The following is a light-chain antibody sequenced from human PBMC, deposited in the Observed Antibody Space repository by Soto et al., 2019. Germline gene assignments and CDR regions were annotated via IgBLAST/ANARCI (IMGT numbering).Light chain of an antibody. Sequence: EIQMTQSPSTLSASVGDRVTITCRASQSVSYWLAWYQQKPGKAPKLLVRDASTLLSGVPSRFSGSVSGTEFILTIGSLQPDDFATYYCQQYKSYPWTFGQGTKV. CDR3: QQYKSYPWT. J-gene: IGKJ1*01. V-gene: IGKV1-5*01. CDR2: DAS. CDR1: QSVSYW.